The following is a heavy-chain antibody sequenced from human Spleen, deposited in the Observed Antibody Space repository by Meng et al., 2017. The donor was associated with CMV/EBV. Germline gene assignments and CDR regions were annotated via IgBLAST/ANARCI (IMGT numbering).Heavy chain of an antibody. Sequence: KLGQSGAEVKKPGASGKVSCKASGYTFTGYYMHWVRQAPGQGLEWMGWINPNSGGTNYAQKFQGRVTMTRDTSISTAYMELSRLRSDDTAVYYCARAIIAAAWYFDLWGRGTLVTVSS. V-gene: IGHV1-2*02. CDR3: ARAIIAAAWYFDL. D-gene: IGHD6-13*01. CDR2: INPNSGGT. J-gene: IGHJ2*01. CDR1: GYTFTGYY.